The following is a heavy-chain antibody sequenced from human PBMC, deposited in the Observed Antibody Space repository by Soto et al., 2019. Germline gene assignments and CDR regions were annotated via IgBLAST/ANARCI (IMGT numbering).Heavy chain of an antibody. CDR1: GGSFSGYY. CDR3: ARGRWGYYYGSGSSPSWFDP. D-gene: IGHD3-10*01. CDR2: INHSGST. J-gene: IGHJ5*02. Sequence: QVQLQQWGAGLLKPSETLSLTCAVYGGSFSGYYWSWIRQPPGKGLEWIGEINHSGSTNYNPSLKIRVTISVDTSKNQFSLKLSSVTAADTAVYYCARGRWGYYYGSGSSPSWFDPWGQGTLVTVSS. V-gene: IGHV4-34*01.